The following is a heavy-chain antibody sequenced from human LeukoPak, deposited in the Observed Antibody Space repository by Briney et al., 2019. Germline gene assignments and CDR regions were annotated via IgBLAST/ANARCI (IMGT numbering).Heavy chain of an antibody. D-gene: IGHD2-8*01. V-gene: IGHV3-20*04. CDR1: GFTFDDYG. CDR3: TTGNAIPDPDY. J-gene: IGHJ4*02. Sequence: GGSLRLSCAASGFTFDDYGMSWVRQAPGKGLEWVSGINWNGGSTGYADSVKGRFTISRDNAKNSLYLQMNSLKTEDTALYYCTTGNAIPDPDYWGQGTLVTVSS. CDR2: INWNGGST.